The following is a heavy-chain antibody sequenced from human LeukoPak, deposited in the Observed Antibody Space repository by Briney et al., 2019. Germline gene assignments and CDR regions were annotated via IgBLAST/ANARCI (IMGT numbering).Heavy chain of an antibody. CDR3: ARYDVWGSYRAFDY. CDR2: INHSGST. CDR1: GGSFSGYY. Sequence: SETLSLTCAVYGGSFSGYYWSWIRQPPGKGLEWIGEINHSGSTNYNPSLKSRVTISVDTSKNQFSLKLSSVTVADTAVYYCARYDVWGSYRAFDYWGQGTLVTVSS. D-gene: IGHD3-16*02. J-gene: IGHJ4*02. V-gene: IGHV4-34*01.